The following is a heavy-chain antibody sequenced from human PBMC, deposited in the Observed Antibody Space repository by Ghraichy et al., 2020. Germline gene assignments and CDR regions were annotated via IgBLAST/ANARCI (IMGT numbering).Heavy chain of an antibody. J-gene: IGHJ5*02. CDR2: IYLNDDK. D-gene: IGHD6-13*01. Sequence: SGPTLVQPTQTLTLTCTFSGFSLSTSGVGVGWIRQPPGKALEWLALIYLNDDKRYSPSLKSRLTITKDTSKNQVDLTMTNMDPVDTATYYCAHRGIAASRIWFDPWGQGTLVTVSS. CDR1: GFSLSTSGVG. V-gene: IGHV2-5*01. CDR3: AHRGIAASRIWFDP.